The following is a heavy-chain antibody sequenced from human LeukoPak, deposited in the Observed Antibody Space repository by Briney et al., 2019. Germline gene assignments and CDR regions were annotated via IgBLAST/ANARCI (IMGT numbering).Heavy chain of an antibody. D-gene: IGHD6-19*01. Sequence: EPGGSLRLSCAASGFTVSSNYMSWVRRAPGKGLEWVSVIYSDVSTYYTDSVKGRFTISRDNSKNTVFLQMNSLRAEDTAVYYCARDRSAVARAYDIWGQGTMVTVSS. CDR3: ARDRSAVARAYDI. CDR1: GFTVSSNY. V-gene: IGHV3-53*01. J-gene: IGHJ3*02. CDR2: IYSDVST.